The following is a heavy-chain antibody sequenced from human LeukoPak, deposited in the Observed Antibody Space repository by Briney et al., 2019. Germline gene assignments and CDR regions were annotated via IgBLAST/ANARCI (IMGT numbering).Heavy chain of an antibody. CDR2: IYYRGST. CDR1: GVSITSYY. V-gene: IGHV4-59*01. CDR3: ARGQYIYGFNGDYFDY. Sequence: PSETLSLTCTVSGVSITSYYWSWIRQPPGKGLEWIGYIYYRGSTNYNPSLKSRATISVDTSKNQFSLKMSSVTAADTAVYYCARGQYIYGFNGDYFDYWGQGTLVTVSS. D-gene: IGHD5-18*01. J-gene: IGHJ4*02.